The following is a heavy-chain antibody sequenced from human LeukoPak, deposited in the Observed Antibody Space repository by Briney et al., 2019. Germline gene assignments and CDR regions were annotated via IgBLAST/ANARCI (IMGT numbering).Heavy chain of an antibody. Sequence: ASVKVSCKASGYTFTGYYMHWVRQAPGQGLEWMGWINPNSGGTNYAHKFQGRVTMTRDTSISTAYMELSRLRSDDTAVYYCARALKGNYYSGSGTYRWFAPWGQGTLVTVSS. V-gene: IGHV1-2*02. CDR1: GYTFTGYY. D-gene: IGHD3-10*01. J-gene: IGHJ5*02. CDR2: INPNSGGT. CDR3: ARALKGNYYSGSGTYRWFAP.